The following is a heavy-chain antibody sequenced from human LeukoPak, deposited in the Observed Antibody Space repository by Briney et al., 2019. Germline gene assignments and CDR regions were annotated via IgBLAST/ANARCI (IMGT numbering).Heavy chain of an antibody. CDR1: GFTFSSYG. Sequence: PGRSLRLSCAASGFTFSSYGMHWVRQAPGKGLEWVAVISYDGSNKYYADSVKGRFTIYRDNSTNTLYLQMNSLRAEDTAVYYCAKLEGSGPRIPAAIVGDIDYWGQGTLVTVSS. CDR2: ISYDGSNK. D-gene: IGHD2-2*02. V-gene: IGHV3-30*18. J-gene: IGHJ4*02. CDR3: AKLEGSGPRIPAAIVGDIDY.